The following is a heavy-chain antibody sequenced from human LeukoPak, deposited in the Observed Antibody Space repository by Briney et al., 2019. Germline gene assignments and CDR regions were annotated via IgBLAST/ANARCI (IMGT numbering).Heavy chain of an antibody. CDR1: GGSFSGYY. Sequence: PSETLSLTCAVYGGSFSGYYWSWIRQPPGKGLEWIGEINHSGSTNYNPSLKSRVTISVDTSKNQFSLKLSSVTAADTAVYYCAREADHYFDYWGLGTLVTVSS. J-gene: IGHJ4*02. CDR2: INHSGST. CDR3: AREADHYFDY. V-gene: IGHV4-34*01.